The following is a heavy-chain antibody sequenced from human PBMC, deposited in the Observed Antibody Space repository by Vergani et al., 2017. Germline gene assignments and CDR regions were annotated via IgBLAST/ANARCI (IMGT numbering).Heavy chain of an antibody. Sequence: QVQLVQSGAEVKKPGSSVKVSCKASGGTFSSYAISWVRQAPGPGLEWMGGISPIFGTANYAQKFQGRVTITADESTSTAYVVLISLRSEDTGVYYCAGDADIQALWGWGQGTLVTVSS. D-gene: IGHD2-21*02. J-gene: IGHJ4*02. CDR1: GGTFSSYA. CDR3: AGDADIQALWG. V-gene: IGHV1-69*12. CDR2: ISPIFGTA.